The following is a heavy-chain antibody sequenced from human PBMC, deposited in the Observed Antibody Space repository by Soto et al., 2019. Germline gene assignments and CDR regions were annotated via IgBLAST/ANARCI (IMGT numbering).Heavy chain of an antibody. J-gene: IGHJ5*02. CDR3: ARGVGSGSYYNQYNWFDP. D-gene: IGHD3-10*01. V-gene: IGHV1-18*01. Sequence: GASVKVSCKAFGYSFISHYMHWVRQAPGQGLEWMGWINVYNGNTKYAQKVQGRVTMTTDTSTSTAYMELRSLRSDDTAVYYCARGVGSGSYYNQYNWFDPWGQGTLVTVSS. CDR1: GYSFISHY. CDR2: INVYNGNT.